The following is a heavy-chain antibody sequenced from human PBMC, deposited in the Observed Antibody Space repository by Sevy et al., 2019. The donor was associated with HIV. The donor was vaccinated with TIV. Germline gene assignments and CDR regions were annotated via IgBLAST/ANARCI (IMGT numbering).Heavy chain of an antibody. CDR1: GFRFSDEP. Sequence: GGSLRLSCVASGFRFSDEPMNWVRQAPGKGLEWISNIRSDSSVMSYADTVRGRFTVSRDNARNSLSLQLKSLRDEDTALYYCVRDTQFGFDYWGQGTLVTVSS. CDR2: IRSDSSVM. J-gene: IGHJ4*02. V-gene: IGHV3-48*02. D-gene: IGHD3-16*01. CDR3: VRDTQFGFDY.